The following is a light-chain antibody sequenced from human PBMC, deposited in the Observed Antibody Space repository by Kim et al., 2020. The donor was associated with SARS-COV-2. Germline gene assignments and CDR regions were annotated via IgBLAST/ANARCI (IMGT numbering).Light chain of an antibody. V-gene: IGKV3-20*01. Sequence: SPGERATPSCRASQSVSNKYLAWYQQKPGQAPSLLIYGASNRATAIPDRFSGSGSGTDFTLTISRLEPDDFAVYYCQQYDTSPRTFGPGTKVDIK. CDR1: QSVSNKY. CDR2: GAS. J-gene: IGKJ1*01. CDR3: QQYDTSPRT.